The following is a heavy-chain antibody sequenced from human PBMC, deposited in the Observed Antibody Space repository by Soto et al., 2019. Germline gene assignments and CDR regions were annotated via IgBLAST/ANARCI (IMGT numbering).Heavy chain of an antibody. V-gene: IGHV1-69*06. D-gene: IGHD1-1*01. J-gene: IGHJ3*01. Sequence: VSCRSCGGTLNQYTMSLLRQAPGRGLEWMGAIIPMIGATNNAQKLQGRLTITADKSTGTVYMELNSLRSDDTAVYYCASYWNAGTLCGAVDLWGQGTEVTVSS. CDR3: ASYWNAGTLCGAVDL. CDR1: GGTLNQYT. CDR2: IIPMIGAT.